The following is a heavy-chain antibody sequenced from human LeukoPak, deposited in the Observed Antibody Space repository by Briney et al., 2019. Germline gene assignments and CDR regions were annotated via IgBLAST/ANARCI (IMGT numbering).Heavy chain of an antibody. Sequence: PGGSLRLSCAASGLTFSDYSMTWVRQAPGKGLFLVSVISAGGGSTYYADSVKGRFTIPRDNSRNTLYLEMYSQIAEDTAVYYCAKDEAGPEYWGEGTLVTVSS. CDR3: AKDEAGPEY. CDR1: GLTFSDYS. D-gene: IGHD6-13*01. CDR2: ISAGGGST. J-gene: IGHJ4*02. V-gene: IGHV3-23*01.